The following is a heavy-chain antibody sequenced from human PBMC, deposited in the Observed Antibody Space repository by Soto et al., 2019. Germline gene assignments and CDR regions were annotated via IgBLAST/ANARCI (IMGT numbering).Heavy chain of an antibody. D-gene: IGHD3-22*01. V-gene: IGHV1-58*01. J-gene: IGHJ4*02. CDR3: AARVHRYESSGPGDY. CDR2: IVVGSGNT. Sequence: ASVKVSCKASGFTFTSSAVQWVRQARGQRLERIGWIVVGSGNTNYAQKFQERVTITRDMSTSTAYVELSSLRSEDTAVYYCAARVHRYESSGPGDYWGQGPLVTVSS. CDR1: GFTFTSSA.